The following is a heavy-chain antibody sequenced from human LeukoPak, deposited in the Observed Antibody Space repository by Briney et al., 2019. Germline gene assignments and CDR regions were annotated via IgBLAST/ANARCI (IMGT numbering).Heavy chain of an antibody. V-gene: IGHV3-48*03. D-gene: IGHD4-17*01. CDR2: ISSSGSTI. Sequence: GGSLRLPCAALGFTFSSYEMNWVRQAPGKGLEGVSYISSSGSTIYYADSVKGRFTISRDNAKNSLYLQMNSLRAEDTAVYYCASWSDYGDYYFDYWGQGTLVTVSS. J-gene: IGHJ4*02. CDR1: GFTFSSYE. CDR3: ASWSDYGDYYFDY.